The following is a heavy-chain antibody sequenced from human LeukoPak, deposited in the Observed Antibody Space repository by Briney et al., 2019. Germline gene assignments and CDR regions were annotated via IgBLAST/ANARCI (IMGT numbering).Heavy chain of an antibody. CDR2: ISAYNGNT. Sequence: ASVKVSCKASGYTFTSYGISWVRQAPGQGLEWMGWISAYNGNTNYAQKLQGRVTMTTDTSTSTAYMELRSLRSDDTAVYYCARVARAYSGYDSFGEFDYWGQGTLVTVSS. J-gene: IGHJ4*02. CDR3: ARVARAYSGYDSFGEFDY. D-gene: IGHD5-12*01. CDR1: GYTFTSYG. V-gene: IGHV1-18*04.